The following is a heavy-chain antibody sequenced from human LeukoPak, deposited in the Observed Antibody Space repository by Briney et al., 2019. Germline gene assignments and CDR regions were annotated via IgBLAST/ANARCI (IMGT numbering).Heavy chain of an antibody. CDR3: ARRWDFDY. Sequence: GGSLRLSCAASGFTVRSNYMSWVRQAPGKGLEWVSVIYSGGNTYYADSVKGRFTISRHNSKNTVYLHMKSLRPEDTAVYYCARRWDFDYWGQGTLVTVSS. J-gene: IGHJ4*02. CDR1: GFTVRSNY. CDR2: IYSGGNT. V-gene: IGHV3-53*04.